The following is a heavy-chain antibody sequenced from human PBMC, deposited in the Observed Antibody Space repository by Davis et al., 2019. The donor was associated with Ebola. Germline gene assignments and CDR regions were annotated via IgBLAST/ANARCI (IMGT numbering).Heavy chain of an antibody. CDR1: IFAVNNNY. V-gene: IGHV3-66*02. Sequence: GGSLRLSCAASIFAVNNNYMTWVRRAPGKGLEWVSIIYTDGSTFYADSVKGRFTISRDNSKNTLYLQMSSLRAEDTALYYCVKGSSVTVGYGMDVWGQGTTVTVSS. CDR3: VKGSSVTVGYGMDV. D-gene: IGHD3-22*01. J-gene: IGHJ6*02. CDR2: IYTDGST.